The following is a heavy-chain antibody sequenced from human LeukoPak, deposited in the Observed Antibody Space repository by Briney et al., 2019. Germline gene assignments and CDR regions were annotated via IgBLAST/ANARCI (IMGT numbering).Heavy chain of an antibody. CDR3: ASEPTMIVVVITTAGY. CDR2: ISGSGGST. Sequence: TGGSLRLSCAASGFTFSSYAMSWVRRAPGKGLEWVSAISGSGGSTYYADSVKGRFTISRDNSKNTLYLQMNSLRAEDTAVYYCASEPTMIVVVITTAGYWGQGTLVTVSS. D-gene: IGHD3-22*01. CDR1: GFTFSSYA. V-gene: IGHV3-23*01. J-gene: IGHJ4*02.